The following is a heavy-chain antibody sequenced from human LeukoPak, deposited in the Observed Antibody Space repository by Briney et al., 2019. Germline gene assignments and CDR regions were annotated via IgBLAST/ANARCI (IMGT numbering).Heavy chain of an antibody. Sequence: PSETLSLTCTVSGGSISSYYWSWLRQPPGKGLDWIGYISYPGSTNYNPSLKSRVTISVDTSKNQFSLKLSSVTAADTAVYYCARDGDYNWFDPWGQGTLVTVSS. CDR1: GGSISSYY. CDR3: ARDGDYNWFDP. D-gene: IGHD4-17*01. J-gene: IGHJ5*02. V-gene: IGHV4-59*12. CDR2: ISYPGST.